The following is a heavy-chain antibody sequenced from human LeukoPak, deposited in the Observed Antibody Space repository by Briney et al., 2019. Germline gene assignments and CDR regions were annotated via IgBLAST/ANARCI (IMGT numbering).Heavy chain of an antibody. V-gene: IGHV3-21*01. D-gene: IGHD4-23*01. Sequence: PGGSLRLSCGVSGFTFSSYTMNWVRQAPGKGLEWVSSISSSSSYIYSADSVKGRFTISRDNAKNSLYLQMNSLRAEDTAVYYCARSGDYGGHIDYWGQGTLVTVSS. J-gene: IGHJ4*02. CDR1: GFTFSSYT. CDR2: ISSSSSYI. CDR3: ARSGDYGGHIDY.